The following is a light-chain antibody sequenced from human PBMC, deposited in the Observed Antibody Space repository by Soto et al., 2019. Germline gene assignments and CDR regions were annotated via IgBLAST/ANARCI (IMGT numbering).Light chain of an antibody. V-gene: IGLV2-14*01. CDR1: SSDVGGYNY. J-gene: IGLJ1*01. Sequence: QSALTQPASVSASPGQSITISCTGTSSDVGGYNYVSWYQQHPGRAPKLMIYEVSNRPSGVSNRFSGSKSGNTASLSISGLQAEDEADYYCNSFRSTSTTPYYVFGNGTKVTVL. CDR2: EVS. CDR3: NSFRSTSTTPYYV.